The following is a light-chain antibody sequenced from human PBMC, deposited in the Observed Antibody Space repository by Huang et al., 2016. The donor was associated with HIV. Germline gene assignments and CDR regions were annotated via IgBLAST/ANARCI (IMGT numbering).Light chain of an antibody. CDR1: QGIGNS. CDR3: QQYQSIPWT. J-gene: IGKJ1*01. V-gene: IGKV1-NL1*01. Sequence: DIQMTQSPSSLSASVGDRVTITCRASQGIGNSLAWYQQQPEKPPRLLLYATSRLESGVPSRFSGRGSGTHYTLTITTLQPEDIASYYCQQYQSIPWTFGQGTKVEIK. CDR2: ATS.